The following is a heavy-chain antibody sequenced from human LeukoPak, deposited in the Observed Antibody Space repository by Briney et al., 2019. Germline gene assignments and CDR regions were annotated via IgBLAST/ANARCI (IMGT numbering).Heavy chain of an antibody. CDR3: ARDRDPGYDDSSGYRRVNAFDI. Sequence: PSETLSLTCTVSGGSISTYWSWIRQPPGQGLEWIGHIYYSGSTNYSPSLKSRVTMSVDTSKNQFSLKLSSVTAEDTAVYYCARDRDPGYDDSSGYRRVNAFDIWGQGTMVTVSS. D-gene: IGHD3-22*01. J-gene: IGHJ3*02. V-gene: IGHV4-59*12. CDR1: GGSISTY. CDR2: IYYSGST.